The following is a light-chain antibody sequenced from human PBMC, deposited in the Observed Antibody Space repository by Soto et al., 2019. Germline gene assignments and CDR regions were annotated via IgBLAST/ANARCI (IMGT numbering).Light chain of an antibody. CDR3: QQYNSFAYT. Sequence: DIPMTQSPSTLSASVGDRVSITCRASHSVNSWLAWYQQKPGKAPKLLISKASRLESGVPSRFSGSGSGTEFTLTISSLQPDDFATYHCQQYNSFAYTFGQGTILEIK. CDR1: HSVNSW. CDR2: KAS. V-gene: IGKV1-5*03. J-gene: IGKJ2*01.